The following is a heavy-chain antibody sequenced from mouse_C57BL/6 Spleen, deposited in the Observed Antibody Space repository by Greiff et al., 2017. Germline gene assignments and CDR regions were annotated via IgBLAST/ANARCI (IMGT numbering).Heavy chain of an antibody. CDR3: ARSDIYYDYGRGAMDY. D-gene: IGHD2-4*01. V-gene: IGHV1-55*01. CDR1: GYTFTSYW. CDR2: IYPGSGST. Sequence: QVQLQQPGAELVKPGASVKMSCKASGYTFTSYWITWVKHRPGQGLEWIGDIYPGSGSTNYNEKFKSKATLTVDTSSSTAYMQLSSLTSEDSAVYYCARSDIYYDYGRGAMDYWGQGTSVTVSS. J-gene: IGHJ4*01.